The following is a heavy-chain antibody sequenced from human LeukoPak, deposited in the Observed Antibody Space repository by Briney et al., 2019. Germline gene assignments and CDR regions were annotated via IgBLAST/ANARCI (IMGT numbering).Heavy chain of an antibody. CDR2: IYTSGST. Sequence: SQTLSLTCTVSGGSISSGSYYGNWIRQPAGKGLEWIGRIYTSGSTNYNPSLKSRVTISVDTSKKQFSLKLSSVTAADTAVYYCARGDTVMARGAFDIWGQGTMVTVSS. CDR1: GGSISSGSYY. CDR3: ARGDTVMARGAFDI. V-gene: IGHV4-61*02. D-gene: IGHD5-18*01. J-gene: IGHJ3*02.